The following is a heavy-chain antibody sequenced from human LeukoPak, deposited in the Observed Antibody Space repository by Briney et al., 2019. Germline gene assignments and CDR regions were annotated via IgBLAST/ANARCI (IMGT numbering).Heavy chain of an antibody. CDR3: ALAGYQTDWFDS. Sequence: GGSLRLSCAASGFTFSSYWMHWVRQAPGKGLVWVSRIKTDGSTTNYADSVKGRFTISRDNAKNTLYLQMNSLRAEDTAVYYCALAGYQTDWFDSWGQGTLVTVS. CDR2: IKTDGSTT. J-gene: IGHJ5*01. D-gene: IGHD2-15*01. V-gene: IGHV3-74*01. CDR1: GFTFSSYW.